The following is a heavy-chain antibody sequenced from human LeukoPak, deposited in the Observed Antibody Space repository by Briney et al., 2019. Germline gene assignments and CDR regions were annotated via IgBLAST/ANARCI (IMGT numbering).Heavy chain of an antibody. D-gene: IGHD3-16*01. V-gene: IGHV3-53*01. J-gene: IGHJ3*02. Sequence: GGSLRLSCAASGFTVSSNYMSWVRQGPGKGLECVSVISNDGDTYYADSVKGRFTISRDTSKNTVSLQMNSLRAEDTAVYYCARVRSRLSWYVWDAFDIWGQGTMVTVSS. CDR3: ARVRSRLSWYVWDAFDI. CDR2: ISNDGDT. CDR1: GFTVSSNY.